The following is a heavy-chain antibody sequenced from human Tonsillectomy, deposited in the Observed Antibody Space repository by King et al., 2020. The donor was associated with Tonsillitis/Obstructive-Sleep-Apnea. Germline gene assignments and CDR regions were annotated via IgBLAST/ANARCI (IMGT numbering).Heavy chain of an antibody. CDR1: GGSFSGYY. J-gene: IGHJ4*02. CDR2: INHSGST. CDR3: ARGGSDATPQEFDC. D-gene: IGHD2-15*01. V-gene: IGHV4-34*01. Sequence: VQLQQWGAGLLKPSETLSLTCAVYGGSFSGYYLSWIRQPPGKGLEWIGVINHSGSTNYNPSLKSRFNISVYTSKNKFSLRLSSVTAADTAVYYCARGGSDATPQEFDCWGQGTLGTVSS.